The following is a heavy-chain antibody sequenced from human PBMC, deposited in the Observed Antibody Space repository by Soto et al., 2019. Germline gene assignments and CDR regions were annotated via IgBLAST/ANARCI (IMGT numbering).Heavy chain of an antibody. D-gene: IGHD5-12*01. CDR1: GYTFTGYY. J-gene: IGHJ4*02. CDR2: INPNSGGT. CDR3: ARDGDIVATILFY. V-gene: IGHV1-2*02. Sequence: SVKVSCKASGYTFTGYYMHWVRQAPGQGLEWMGWINPNSGGTNYAQKFQGRVTMTRDTSISTAYMELSRLRSDDTAVYYCARDGDIVATILFYWGQGTLVTSPQ.